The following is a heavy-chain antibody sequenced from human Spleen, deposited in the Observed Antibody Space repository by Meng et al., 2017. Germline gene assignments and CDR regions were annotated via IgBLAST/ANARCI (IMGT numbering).Heavy chain of an antibody. CDR2: ISQGSGRT. J-gene: IGHJ2*01. D-gene: IGHD3-22*01. Sequence: QLQAAGPGLVKPSGTLSLPCAVSGDSISSRDWWSWVRQPPGKGLEWIGEISQGSGRTNYNPSLKSRVTISLDKSKNQFSLNVNSVTAADTAVYYCARDYKTFYYDSSGRWYFDLWGRGTLVTASS. CDR3: ARDYKTFYYDSSGRWYFDL. CDR1: GDSISSRDW. V-gene: IGHV4-4*02.